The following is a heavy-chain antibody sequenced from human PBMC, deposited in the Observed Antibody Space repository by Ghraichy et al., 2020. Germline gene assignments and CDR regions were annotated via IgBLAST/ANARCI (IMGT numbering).Heavy chain of an antibody. D-gene: IGHD6-19*01. CDR2: ISYDGSNK. CDR1: GFTFSSYG. CDR3: ASLREQWLVRYYYYGMDV. J-gene: IGHJ6*02. Sequence: GGSLRLSCAASGFTFSSYGMHWVRQAPGKGLEWVAVISYDGSNKYYADSVKGRFTISRDNSKNTLYLQMNSLRAEDTAVYYCASLREQWLVRYYYYGMDVWGQGTTVTVSS. V-gene: IGHV3-30*03.